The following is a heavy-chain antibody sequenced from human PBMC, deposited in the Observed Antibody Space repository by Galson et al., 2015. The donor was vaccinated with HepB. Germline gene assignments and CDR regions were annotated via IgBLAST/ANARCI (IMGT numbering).Heavy chain of an antibody. CDR2: IRRSGSAI. CDR1: GFTFSIYS. CDR3: TRGVQYASDF. V-gene: IGHV3-48*02. Sequence: SLRLSCATSGFTFSIYSMNWVRQAPGKGLEWVSYIRRSGSAIYYADSVKGRFTISRDDAKNAVYLQMNSLRDEDTAVYHCTRGVQYASDFWGQGTMVTVSS. D-gene: IGHD4-11*01. J-gene: IGHJ3*01.